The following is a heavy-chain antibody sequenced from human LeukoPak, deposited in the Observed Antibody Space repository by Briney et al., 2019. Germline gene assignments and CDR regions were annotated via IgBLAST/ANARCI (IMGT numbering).Heavy chain of an antibody. CDR1: GFPFDNYG. Sequence: RAGGSLRLSCAASGFPFDNYGMAWVRHAPGKGLEWVSGITWNGGITAYADSVKGRFTISRDNAKNSLYLQMNSLRAEDTALYYCARDGPVAGVELDQWGQGTLVTVSS. CDR2: ITWNGGIT. CDR3: ARDGPVAGVELDQ. D-gene: IGHD6-19*01. J-gene: IGHJ4*02. V-gene: IGHV3-20*04.